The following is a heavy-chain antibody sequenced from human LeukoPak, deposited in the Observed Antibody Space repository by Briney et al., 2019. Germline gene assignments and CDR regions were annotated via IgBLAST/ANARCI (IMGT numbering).Heavy chain of an antibody. CDR2: INQGGSAK. J-gene: IGHJ4*02. CDR3: ARGVSYRVVVTATDFDY. V-gene: IGHV3-7*02. Sequence: GGSLRLSCAASGFTFSSYWMSWVRQAPGKGLEWVANINQGGSAKYYVDSVKGRFTISRDNAKNSLYLQMNRLRAEDTSVYYCARGVSYRVVVTATDFDYWGQGTLVTVSS. D-gene: IGHD2-21*02. CDR1: GFTFSSYW.